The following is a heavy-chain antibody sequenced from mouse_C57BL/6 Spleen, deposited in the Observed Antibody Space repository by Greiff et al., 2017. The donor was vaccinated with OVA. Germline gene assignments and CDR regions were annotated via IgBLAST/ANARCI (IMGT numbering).Heavy chain of an antibody. CDR3: ARDWDGGFDY. J-gene: IGHJ2*01. Sequence: EVMLVESGPELVKPGASVKMSCKASGYTFTDYNMHWVKQSHGKSLEWIGYINPNNGGTSYNQKFKGKATLTVNKSSSTAYMELRSLTSEDSAVYYCARDWDGGFDYWGQGTTLTVSS. CDR2: INPNNGGT. CDR1: GYTFTDYN. V-gene: IGHV1-22*01. D-gene: IGHD4-1*01.